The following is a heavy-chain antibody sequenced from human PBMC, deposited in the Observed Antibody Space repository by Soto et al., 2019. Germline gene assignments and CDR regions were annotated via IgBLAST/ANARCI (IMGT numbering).Heavy chain of an antibody. V-gene: IGHV5-10-1*01. Sequence: ESLKISCKGSVYGFTSYWISWVRHIPGKGLEWMGRIDPSDSYTNYSPSFQGHVTISADKSISTAYLQWSSLKASDTAMYYCASNRCICCCCRYTDFLDYCGQRNPVTVYS. CDR3: ASNRCICCCCRYTDFLDY. CDR1: VYGFTSYW. D-gene: IGHD2-8*01. CDR2: IDPSDSYT. J-gene: IGHJ4*02.